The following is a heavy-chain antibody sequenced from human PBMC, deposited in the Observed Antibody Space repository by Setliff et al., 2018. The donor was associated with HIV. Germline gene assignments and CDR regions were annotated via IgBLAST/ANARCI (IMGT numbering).Heavy chain of an antibody. Sequence: PSETLSLTCTVSGGSMSSQYWSWVRQSPGKRLEWIGYIFYSATDYNPSLKSRVTMSIDTSKNQFSLNLRSVTAADTAVYYCARLGGILTGTPVIDYWGQGTLVTVSS. V-gene: IGHV4-59*11. J-gene: IGHJ4*02. CDR3: ARLGGILTGTPVIDY. CDR2: IFYSAT. CDR1: GGSMSSQY. D-gene: IGHD3-9*01.